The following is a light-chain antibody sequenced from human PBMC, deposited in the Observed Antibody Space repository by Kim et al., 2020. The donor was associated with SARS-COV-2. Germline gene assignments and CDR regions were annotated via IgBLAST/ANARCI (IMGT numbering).Light chain of an antibody. CDR3: QQRSNWPLLT. CDR2: DAS. V-gene: IGKV3-11*01. CDR1: QSVSSY. J-gene: IGKJ4*01. Sequence: IVLTYSPATLSLSPGERATLSRRASQSVSSYLAWYQQKPGQAPRLLIYDASNRATGIPARFSGSGSGTDFTLTISSLEPEDFAVYYCQQRSNWPLLTFGGGTKVDIK.